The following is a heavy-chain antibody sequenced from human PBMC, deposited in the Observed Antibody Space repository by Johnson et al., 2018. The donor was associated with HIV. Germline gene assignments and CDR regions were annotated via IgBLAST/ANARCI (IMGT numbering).Heavy chain of an antibody. V-gene: IGHV3-11*04. CDR2: ISSSGSTI. D-gene: IGHD3-10*01. CDR3: ASPKTPTRVVRGAFDI. CDR1: GFTFSDYY. J-gene: IGHJ3*02. Sequence: QVQLVESGGGLVKTGGSLRLSCVASGFTFSDYYMTWVRQAPGKGLEWVSYISSSGSTIYSADSVKGRFTVSRDNAKNTVYLQMNSLRAEDTAVYYCASPKTPTRVVRGAFDIWGQGTMVTVSS.